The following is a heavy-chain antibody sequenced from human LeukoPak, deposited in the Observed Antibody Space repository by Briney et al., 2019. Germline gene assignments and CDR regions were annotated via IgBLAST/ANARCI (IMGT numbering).Heavy chain of an antibody. J-gene: IGHJ4*02. CDR2: ISISGSGQRT. D-gene: IGHD3-10*01. CDR1: GFTFSSYA. Sequence: GGSLTLSCAASGFTFSSYAMRWVRQAPGKGLEWVSAISISGSGQRTYYADPVQGRFTISRDNSKNTLYLQMNSLRAEDTAVYYFAKLIDSGISWGRGTVVSVSS. V-gene: IGHV3-23*01. CDR3: AKLIDSGIS.